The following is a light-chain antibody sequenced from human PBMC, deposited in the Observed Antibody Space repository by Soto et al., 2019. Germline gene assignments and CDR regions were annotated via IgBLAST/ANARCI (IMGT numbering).Light chain of an antibody. CDR1: QSVSSL. CDR3: QQRSNWPLS. CDR2: DAS. Sequence: EIVLTQSPATLSLSPGERATLSCRASQSVSSLLAWYQQKSGQPPRLLISDASNRAPGVPARFSGSGSGTDFTLIISSLEPEDFAVYYCQQRSNWPLSFGGGTKVEI. V-gene: IGKV3-11*01. J-gene: IGKJ4*01.